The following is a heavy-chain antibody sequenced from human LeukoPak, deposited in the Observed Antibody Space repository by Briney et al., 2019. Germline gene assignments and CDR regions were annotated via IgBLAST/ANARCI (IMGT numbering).Heavy chain of an antibody. CDR3: ARGGVVGPLRY. D-gene: IGHD1-26*01. CDR1: GGSFSGYY. V-gene: IGHV4-34*01. CDR2: TNHSGST. J-gene: IGHJ4*02. Sequence: SETPSLTCAVYGGSFSGYYWSWIRQPPGKGLEWIGETNHSGSTNYNPSLKSRVTISVDTSKNQFSLKLSSVTAADTAVYYCARGGVVGPLRYWGQGTLVTVSS.